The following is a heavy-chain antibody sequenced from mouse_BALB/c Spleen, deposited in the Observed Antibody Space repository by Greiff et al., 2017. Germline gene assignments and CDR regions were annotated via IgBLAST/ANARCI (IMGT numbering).Heavy chain of an antibody. CDR1: GFTFSSYT. Sequence: EVKLMESGGGLVQPGGSRKLSCAASGFTFSSYTMSWVRQTPEKRLEWVATISSGGSYTYYPDSVKGRFTISRDNAKNTLYLQMSSLKSEDTAMYYCTRDGGTAWFAYWGQGTLVTVSA. CDR2: ISSGGSYT. D-gene: IGHD1-1*02. V-gene: IGHV5-6-4*01. CDR3: TRDGGTAWFAY. J-gene: IGHJ3*01.